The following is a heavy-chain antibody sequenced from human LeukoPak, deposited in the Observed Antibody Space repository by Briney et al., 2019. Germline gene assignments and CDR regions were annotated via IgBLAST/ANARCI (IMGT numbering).Heavy chain of an antibody. D-gene: IGHD3-10*01. J-gene: IGHJ4*02. V-gene: IGHV1-2*02. CDR2: INPNSGGT. Sequence: ASVKVSCKASGYTFTGYYMHWVRQAPGQGLEWMGWINPNSGGTNYAQKFRGRVTMTRDTSISTAYMELSRLRSDDTAVYYCARMYYYGSGGFDYWGQGTLVTVSS. CDR3: ARMYYYGSGGFDY. CDR1: GYTFTGYY.